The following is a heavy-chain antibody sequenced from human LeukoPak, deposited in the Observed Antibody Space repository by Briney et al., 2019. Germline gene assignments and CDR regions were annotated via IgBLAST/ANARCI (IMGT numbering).Heavy chain of an antibody. V-gene: IGHV1-8*03. J-gene: IGHJ6*03. Sequence: ASVKVSCKASGYTFTSYDINWVRQATGQGLEWMGWMNPDSGNTGYAQKFQGRVTITRNTSISTAYMELSSLRSEDTAVYYCARAVSGDRGYYYYYMDAWGKGTTVTVSS. D-gene: IGHD6-19*01. CDR2: MNPDSGNT. CDR1: GYTFTSYD. CDR3: ARAVSGDRGYYYYYMDA.